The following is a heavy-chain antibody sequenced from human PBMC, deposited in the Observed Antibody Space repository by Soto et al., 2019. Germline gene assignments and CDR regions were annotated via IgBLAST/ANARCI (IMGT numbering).Heavy chain of an antibody. CDR3: ATVGELYCSGGSCYPFDY. D-gene: IGHD2-15*01. CDR2: INAGNGNT. J-gene: IGHJ4*02. CDR1: GYTFTSYA. Sequence: QVQLVQSGAEVKKPGASVKVSCKASGYTFTSYAMHWVRQAPGQRLEWMGWINAGNGNTKYSQKFQGRVTITRDTSASTAYMELSSLRSEDTAVYYCATVGELYCSGGSCYPFDYWGQGTLVTVSS. V-gene: IGHV1-3*01.